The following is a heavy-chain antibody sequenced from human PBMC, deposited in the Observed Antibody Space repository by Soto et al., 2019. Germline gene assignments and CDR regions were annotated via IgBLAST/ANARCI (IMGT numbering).Heavy chain of an antibody. V-gene: IGHV3-11*01. CDR3: ARGYRYPTQFDY. J-gene: IGHJ4*02. D-gene: IGHD3-16*02. Sequence: PGASLRLCCAASGFTFSDYYMSWIRQAPGKGLEWVSYISSSCSTIYYADSVKGRFTISRDNAKNSLYLQMNRLRAEDTAVYHCARGYRYPTQFDYSGQGTLVTVSS. CDR1: GFTFSDYY. CDR2: ISSSCSTI.